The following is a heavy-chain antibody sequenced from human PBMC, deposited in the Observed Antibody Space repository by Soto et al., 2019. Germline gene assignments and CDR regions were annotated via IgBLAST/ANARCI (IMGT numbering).Heavy chain of an antibody. Sequence: ASVKVSCKASGYTFTSYYMHWVRQAPGQGLEWMGIINPSGGSTSYAQKFQGRVTMTRDTSTSTVYMELSSLRSEDTAVYYCARIISTYSGYDGLPEKDYWGQGTLVTVSS. V-gene: IGHV1-46*01. CDR1: GYTFTSYY. D-gene: IGHD5-12*01. CDR3: ARIISTYSGYDGLPEKDY. CDR2: INPSGGST. J-gene: IGHJ4*02.